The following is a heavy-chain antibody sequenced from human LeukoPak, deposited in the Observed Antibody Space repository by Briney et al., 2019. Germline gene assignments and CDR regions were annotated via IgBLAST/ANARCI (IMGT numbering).Heavy chain of an antibody. Sequence: PGGSLRLSCADSGFTFSDYGMHWVRQAPGKGLEWVAVISYDGSNKYYADSVKGRFTISRDNSKNTLYLQMNSLRAEDAAVYYCARDSTSGTYYDILTGQYYFDYWGQGTLVTVSS. CDR3: ARDSTSGTYYDILTGQYYFDY. CDR2: ISYDGSNK. D-gene: IGHD3-9*01. J-gene: IGHJ4*02. V-gene: IGHV3-30*03. CDR1: GFTFSDYG.